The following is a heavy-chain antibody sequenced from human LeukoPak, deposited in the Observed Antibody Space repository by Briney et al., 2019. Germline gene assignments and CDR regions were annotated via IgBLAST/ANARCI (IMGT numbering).Heavy chain of an antibody. CDR3: ARIGYCDFWSGYYAGSLDY. D-gene: IGHD3-3*01. CDR1: GGSISSYY. Sequence: SETLSHTCPVSGGSISSYYWSWIRQPPGKGLEWIGYIYYSGSTNYNPSLKSRVTISVDTSKNQFSLKLSSVTAADTAVYYCARIGYCDFWSGYYAGSLDYWGQGTLVTVSS. V-gene: IGHV4-59*01. J-gene: IGHJ4*02. CDR2: IYYSGST.